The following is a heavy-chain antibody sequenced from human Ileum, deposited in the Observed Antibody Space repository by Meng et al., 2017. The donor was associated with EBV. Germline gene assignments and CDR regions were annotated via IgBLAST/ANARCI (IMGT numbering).Heavy chain of an antibody. Sequence: QESGPGLVKPSGTLSLTCTVSGGSISRSDWWSWVRQPPGKGLEWIGETSHSGSTNYSPSLKSRVTISLDKSKNQLSLKLNSVTAADTAVYYCASSDYYRSDYWGQGTLVTVSS. CDR3: ASSDYYRSDY. J-gene: IGHJ4*02. CDR2: TSHSGST. V-gene: IGHV4-4*02. D-gene: IGHD3-22*01. CDR1: GGSISRSDW.